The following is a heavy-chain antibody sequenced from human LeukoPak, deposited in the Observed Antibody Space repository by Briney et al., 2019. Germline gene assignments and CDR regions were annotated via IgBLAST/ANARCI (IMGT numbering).Heavy chain of an antibody. Sequence: GGSLRLSCAASGFTFSSYWMHWVRQAPGKGLVWVSRINSDESSTSYADSVKGRFTISRDNAKNTLYLQMNSLRAEDTAVYYCAVSVGIAVAGTPPFDYWGQGTLVTVSS. J-gene: IGHJ4*02. V-gene: IGHV3-74*01. CDR2: INSDESST. D-gene: IGHD6-19*01. CDR3: AVSVGIAVAGTPPFDY. CDR1: GFTFSSYW.